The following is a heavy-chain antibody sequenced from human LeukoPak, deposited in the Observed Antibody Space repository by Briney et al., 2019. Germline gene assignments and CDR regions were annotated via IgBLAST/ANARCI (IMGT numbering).Heavy chain of an antibody. V-gene: IGHV4-59*12. J-gene: IGHJ4*02. CDR1: GGSISSYY. Sequence: PSETLSLTCTVSGGSISSYYWNWIRQPPGKGLEWIGYIYYSGRTNCNPSLKSRVTISVDTSKNQFSLKLSSVTAADTAVYYCACHSGWSGPSEWGQGTLVTVSS. CDR2: IYYSGRT. D-gene: IGHD6-19*01. CDR3: ACHSGWSGPSE.